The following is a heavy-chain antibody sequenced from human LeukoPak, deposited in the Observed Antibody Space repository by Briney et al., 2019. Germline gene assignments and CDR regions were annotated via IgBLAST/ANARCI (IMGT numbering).Heavy chain of an antibody. D-gene: IGHD2-21*01. J-gene: IGHJ4*02. CDR3: AKDHSQSFDS. Sequence: GGSLRLSCAASGFTFSSYSMNWVRQVPGKGLEWVAFIRYDGSDKYYVDSVKGRFTISRDNARSTLYLQMNSLRAEDTAVYYCAKDHSQSFDSWGQGTLVTVSS. CDR2: IRYDGSDK. CDR1: GFTFSSYS. V-gene: IGHV3-30*02.